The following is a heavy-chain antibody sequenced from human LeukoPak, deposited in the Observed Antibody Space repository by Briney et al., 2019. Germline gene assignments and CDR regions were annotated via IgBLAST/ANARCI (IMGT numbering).Heavy chain of an antibody. CDR1: GGSISSGGYY. CDR3: ARVPRVVVAAASDV. D-gene: IGHD2-15*01. J-gene: IGHJ6*02. CDR2: IYYSGST. V-gene: IGHV4-31*03. Sequence: PSETLSLTCTVSGGSISSGGYYWSWIRQHPGKGLEWIGYIYYSGSTYYNPSLKSRVTISVDTSKNQFSLKLSSVTAADTAVYYCARVPRVVVAAASDVWGQGTTVTVSS.